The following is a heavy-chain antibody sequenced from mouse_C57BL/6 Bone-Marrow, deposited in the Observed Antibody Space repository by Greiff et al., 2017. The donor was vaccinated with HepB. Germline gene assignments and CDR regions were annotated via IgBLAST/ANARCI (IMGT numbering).Heavy chain of an antibody. J-gene: IGHJ3*01. Sequence: VMLVESGPGLVQPSQSLSITCTVSGFSLTSYGVHWVRQSPGKGLEWLGVIWRGGSTDYNAAFMSRLSITKDNSKSQVFFKMNSLQADDTAIYYCASPYGYDGGWFAYWGQGTLVTVSA. CDR3: ASPYGYDGGWFAY. V-gene: IGHV2-5*01. CDR1: GFSLTSYG. CDR2: IWRGGST. D-gene: IGHD2-2*01.